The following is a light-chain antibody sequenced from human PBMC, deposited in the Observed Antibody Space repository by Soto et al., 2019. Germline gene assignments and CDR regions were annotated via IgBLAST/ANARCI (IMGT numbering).Light chain of an antibody. Sequence: EIGLTQSPGTLSLAPGERATLSCRASQSVSSSYLAWYQQKPGQAPRLLIYGASSRATGIPDRFSGSGSGTDFTLTTSRLEPENFAVYYCQQYGSSPMYTFGQGTKLEIK. V-gene: IGKV3-20*01. CDR2: GAS. CDR1: QSVSSSY. CDR3: QQYGSSPMYT. J-gene: IGKJ2*01.